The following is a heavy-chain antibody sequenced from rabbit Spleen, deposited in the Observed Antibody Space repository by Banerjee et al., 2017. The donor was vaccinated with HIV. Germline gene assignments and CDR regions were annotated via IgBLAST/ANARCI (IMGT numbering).Heavy chain of an antibody. CDR2: IYAGSSGNT. CDR1: GIDFSSSYW. CDR3: ARGYSNGYNNYVNAFSL. J-gene: IGHJ4*01. V-gene: IGHV1S40*01. Sequence: QSLEESGGDLVKPGASLTLTCTASGIDFSSSYWICWVRQAPGKGLEWIACIYAGSSGNTYYASWAKGRFTISKSSSTTVTLQMTSLTAADTATYFCARGYSNGYNNYVNAFSLWGPGTLVTVS. D-gene: IGHD6-1*01.